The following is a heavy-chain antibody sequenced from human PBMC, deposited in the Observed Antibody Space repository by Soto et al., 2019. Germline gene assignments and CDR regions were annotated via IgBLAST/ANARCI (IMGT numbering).Heavy chain of an antibody. J-gene: IGHJ4*02. CDR1: GGSISSGGYS. CDR3: ARGVTTVTTIDY. D-gene: IGHD4-17*01. CDR2: IYHSGST. Sequence: SETLSLTCAVSGGSISSGGYSWSWIRQPPGKGLEWIGYIYHSGSTYYNPSLKSRVTISVDRSKNQFSLKLSSVTAADTAVYYCARGVTTVTTIDYWGQGTLVXVSS. V-gene: IGHV4-30-2*01.